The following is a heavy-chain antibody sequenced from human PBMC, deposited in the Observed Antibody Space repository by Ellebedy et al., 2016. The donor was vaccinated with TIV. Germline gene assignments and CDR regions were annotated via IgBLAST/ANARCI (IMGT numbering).Heavy chain of an antibody. CDR2: IYHSGNT. V-gene: IGHV4-4*02. D-gene: IGHD6-13*01. CDR3: ARRYSSSWFFFDY. J-gene: IGHJ4*02. CDR1: GGSINSTNW. Sequence: SETLSLTCAVSGGSINSTNWWSWVRRPPGKGPEWIGEIYHSGNTNYNPSLKSRVTISVDKSKNQFFLKLSPVTAADTAIYYCARRYSSSWFFFDYWGRGTLVTVSS.